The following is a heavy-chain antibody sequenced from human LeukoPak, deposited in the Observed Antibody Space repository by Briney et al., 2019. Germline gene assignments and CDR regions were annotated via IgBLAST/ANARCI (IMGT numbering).Heavy chain of an antibody. CDR2: IYTTGST. J-gene: IGHJ5*02. CDR1: GGSISSGNYY. V-gene: IGHV4-61*02. Sequence: PSETLSLTCTVSGGSISSGNYYWTWIRQPAGKGLEWIGRIYTTGSTSYNPSLKNRVTISVDTSKNQISLKLSSVTAADTAVYYCARDRGISTARGVPSWFDPWGQGTLVTVSS. D-gene: IGHD3-10*01. CDR3: ARDRGISTARGVPSWFDP.